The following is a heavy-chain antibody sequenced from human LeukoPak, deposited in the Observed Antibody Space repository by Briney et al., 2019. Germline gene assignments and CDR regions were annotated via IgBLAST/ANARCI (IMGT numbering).Heavy chain of an antibody. CDR1: GGSSSSSSYY. V-gene: IGHV4-61*05. Sequence: PSETLSLTCTVSGGSSSSSSYYWGWIRQPPGKGLEWIGYIYYSGSTNYNPSLKSRVTISVDTSKNQFSLKLSSVTAADTAVYYCARGLSTGSYFFNWFDPWGQGTLVTVSS. CDR2: IYYSGST. D-gene: IGHD3-10*01. J-gene: IGHJ5*02. CDR3: ARGLSTGSYFFNWFDP.